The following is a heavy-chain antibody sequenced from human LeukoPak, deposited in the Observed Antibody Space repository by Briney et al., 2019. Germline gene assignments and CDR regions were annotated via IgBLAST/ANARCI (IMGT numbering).Heavy chain of an antibody. D-gene: IGHD2-2*01. CDR1: GGSISSYF. J-gene: IGHJ2*01. V-gene: IGHV4-4*07. CDR3: ARGQYHLLYWYFDL. Sequence: SETLSLTCTVSGGSISSYFWSWIRQPAAKGLDWIGRIYSSGSTNYNPSLKSRVTMSVDTSKNQFSLTLSSVTDADTAVYYCARGQYHLLYWYFDLWGRGTLVTVSS. CDR2: IYSSGST.